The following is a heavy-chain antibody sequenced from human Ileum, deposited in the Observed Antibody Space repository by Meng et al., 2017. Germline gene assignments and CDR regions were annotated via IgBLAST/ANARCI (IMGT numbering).Heavy chain of an antibody. J-gene: IGHJ5*02. CDR3: ARGRSVWGGYAWFDP. D-gene: IGHD5-12*01. CDR2: MNPDADSGDT. CDR1: GYSFTSHD. Sequence: RVQSGAKLKKPGAQVKVPCKAPGYSFTSHDIKWVRQAPGQGLEWMGWMNPDADSGDTGYAQKFRGRVSFSKNVSINTAYMELSSLTSDDTAVYYCARGRSVWGGYAWFDPWGRGTLVTVSS. V-gene: IGHV1-8*02.